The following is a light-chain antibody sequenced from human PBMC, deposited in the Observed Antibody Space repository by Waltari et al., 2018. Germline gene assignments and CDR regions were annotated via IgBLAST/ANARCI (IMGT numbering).Light chain of an antibody. CDR1: SSDVGGYDY. J-gene: IGLJ2*01. CDR3: CSYAGSYTHVV. Sequence: QSALTQPRSVSGSPGQSVTISCTGTSSDVGGYDYVSWYQPHPAKAPKLMICDVTKRPSGVPDRFSGSKSGNTASLTISGLQAEDEADYYCCSYAGSYTHVVFGGGTKLTVL. V-gene: IGLV2-11*01. CDR2: DVT.